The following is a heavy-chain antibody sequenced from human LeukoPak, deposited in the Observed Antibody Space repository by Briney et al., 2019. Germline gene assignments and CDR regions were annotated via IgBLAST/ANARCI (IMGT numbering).Heavy chain of an antibody. CDR3: ARNGDIYYFDY. D-gene: IGHD4-17*01. CDR1: GFTFSSYA. Sequence: PGGFLRLSCAATGFTFSSYAMSWFRQAPGKGLEWVSAISGSGGSTYYADSVKGRFTISRDNSKNTLYLQMNSLRAEDTAVYYCARNGDIYYFDYWGQGTLVTVSS. V-gene: IGHV3-23*01. CDR2: ISGSGGST. J-gene: IGHJ4*02.